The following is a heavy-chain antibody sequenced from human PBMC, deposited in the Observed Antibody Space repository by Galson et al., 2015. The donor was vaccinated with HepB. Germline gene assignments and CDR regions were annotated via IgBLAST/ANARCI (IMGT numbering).Heavy chain of an antibody. CDR2: IDSDGSFT. V-gene: IGHV3-74*01. J-gene: IGHJ4*02. CDR3: VRDAPTAFFDY. D-gene: IGHD4-11*01. Sequence: SLRLSCAASGFTFSSMWMHWVRQAPGKGLVWVPRIDSDGSFTNYADSVRGRFTTSRDNTKNTLYLQMNSLRAEDTALYYCVRDAPTAFFDYWGQGILVTVSS. CDR1: GFTFSSMW.